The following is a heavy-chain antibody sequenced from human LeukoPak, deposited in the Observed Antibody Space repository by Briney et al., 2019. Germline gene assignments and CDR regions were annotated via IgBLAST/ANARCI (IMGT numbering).Heavy chain of an antibody. J-gene: IGHJ4*02. CDR2: IYYSGTT. Sequence: SETLSLTCTVSGGSISGSDYDWGWIRQPPGKALEWIGSIYYSGTTYYNPPLKSRVTISVDASKDQVSLKLNSVTAADTAVYYCARLFPSCTKTTCDFDYWGQGILVSVSS. CDR3: ARLFPSCTKTTCDFDY. CDR1: GGSISGSDYD. V-gene: IGHV4-39*01. D-gene: IGHD2-8*01.